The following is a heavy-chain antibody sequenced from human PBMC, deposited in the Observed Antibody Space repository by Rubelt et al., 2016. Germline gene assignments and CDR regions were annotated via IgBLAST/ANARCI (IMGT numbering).Heavy chain of an antibody. V-gene: IGHV3-48*03. Sequence: EVQLVESGGGLVQPGGSLRLSCAASGFTFSSCEMNWVRQAPGKGLEWVSYISSSGSTIYYADSVKGRFTISRDNAKNSLYREMINLRAEDTAVYYCAIPGYSYGTSDYWGQGTLVTVSS. J-gene: IGHJ4*02. D-gene: IGHD5-18*01. CDR3: AIPGYSYGTSDY. CDR2: ISSSGSTI. CDR1: GFTFSSCE.